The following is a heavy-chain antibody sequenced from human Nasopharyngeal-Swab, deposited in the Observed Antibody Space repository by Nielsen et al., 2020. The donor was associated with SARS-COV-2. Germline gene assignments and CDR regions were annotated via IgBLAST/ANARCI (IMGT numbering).Heavy chain of an antibody. D-gene: IGHD3-3*01. J-gene: IGHJ4*02. CDR3: ARGRDFSFDS. CDR1: GDSVSSHSAG. Sequence: QTLSLTCSISGDSVSSHSAGWNWIRQSPSRGLEWLGRTLYRSKWYNDYAESVKSRIAVNPDTSKNQFSLQLNSVTPEDTAVYYCARGRDFSFDSWGQGTLVTASS. CDR2: TLYRSKWYN. V-gene: IGHV6-1*01.